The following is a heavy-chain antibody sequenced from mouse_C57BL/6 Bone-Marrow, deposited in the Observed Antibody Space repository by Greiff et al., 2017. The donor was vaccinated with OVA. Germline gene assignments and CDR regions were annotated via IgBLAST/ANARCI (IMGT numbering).Heavy chain of an antibody. CDR3: ARDLYCNLYYFDY. CDR2: INPSNGGT. CDR1: GYTFTSYW. Sequence: HVQLQQPWTELVKPGASVKLSCKASGYTFTSYWMHWVKQRPGQGLEWIGNINPSNGGTNYNEKFKSKATLTVDKSSSTAYMQLSSLTSEDSAVYYCARDLYCNLYYFDYWGQGTTLTVSS. J-gene: IGHJ2*01. V-gene: IGHV1-53*01. D-gene: IGHD2-1*01.